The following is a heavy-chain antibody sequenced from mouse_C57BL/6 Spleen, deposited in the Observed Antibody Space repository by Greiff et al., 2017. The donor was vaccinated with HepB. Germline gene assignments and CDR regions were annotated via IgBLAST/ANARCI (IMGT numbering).Heavy chain of an antibody. CDR3: ARPYSNYWYFDV. V-gene: IGHV1-69*01. D-gene: IGHD2-5*01. CDR2: IDPSDSYT. J-gene: IGHJ1*03. Sequence: VKLQQPGAELVMPGASVKLSCKASGYTFTSYWMHWVKQRPGQGLEWIGEIDPSDSYTNYNQKFKGKSTLTVDKSSSTAYMQLSSLTSEDSAVYYCARPYSNYWYFDVWGTGTTVTVSS. CDR1: GYTFTSYW.